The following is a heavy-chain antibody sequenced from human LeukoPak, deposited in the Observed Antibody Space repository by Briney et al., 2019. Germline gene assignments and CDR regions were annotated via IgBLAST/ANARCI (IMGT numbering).Heavy chain of an antibody. CDR3: ARGPYGSGSYY. CDR2: IYYSGTT. V-gene: IGHV4-30-4*01. Sequence: PSQTLSLTCTVSGGSISSGDYYWSWIRQPPGKGLEWIGYIYYSGTTYYNPSLKSRVTISVDTSKNQFSLKLTSATAADTAVYYCARGPYGSGSYYWGQGTLVTVSS. J-gene: IGHJ4*02. D-gene: IGHD3-10*01. CDR1: GGSISSGDYY.